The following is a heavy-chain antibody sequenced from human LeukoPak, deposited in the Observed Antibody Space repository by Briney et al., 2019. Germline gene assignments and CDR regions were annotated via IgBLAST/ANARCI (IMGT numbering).Heavy chain of an antibody. CDR3: ARARIMGATSPFDY. D-gene: IGHD1-26*01. Sequence: VQVSCKASGGTFSSYAISWVRQAPGQGLDWMGGIIPIFGTANYAQKFQGRVTITTDESTSTAYMELSSLRSEDTAVYYCARARIMGATSPFDYWGQGTLVTVSS. CDR2: IIPIFGTA. CDR1: GGTFSSYA. J-gene: IGHJ4*02. V-gene: IGHV1-69*13.